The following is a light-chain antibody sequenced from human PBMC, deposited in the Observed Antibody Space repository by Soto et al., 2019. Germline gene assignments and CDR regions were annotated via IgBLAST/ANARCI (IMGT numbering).Light chain of an antibody. J-gene: IGKJ1*01. V-gene: IGKV1-5*01. CDR2: DAS. Sequence: DIQMTQSPSTLSASVGDRVTITCRASQSISSWLAWYQQKPWKAPKLLIYDASSLESGVPSRFIGSGSGTEFTLALSSLQPDDFATYYFQQYNSYSWTFGQGTKLEIK. CDR3: QQYNSYSWT. CDR1: QSISSW.